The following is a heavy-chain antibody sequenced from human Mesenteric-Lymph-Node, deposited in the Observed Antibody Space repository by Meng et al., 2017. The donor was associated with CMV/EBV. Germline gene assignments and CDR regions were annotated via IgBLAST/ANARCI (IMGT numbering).Heavy chain of an antibody. J-gene: IGHJ6*02. V-gene: IGHV3-23*03. CDR3: AKGSGGIHGMDV. Sequence: GESLKISCAASGLSLSSDYITWVRQAPGKGLEWVSLIYSGGSTTYYADSVKGRFIISRDNSKNTLYLQMNSLRAEDTAVYYCAKGSGGIHGMDVWGQGTTVTVSS. CDR1: GLSLSSDY. CDR2: IYSGGSTT. D-gene: IGHD3-3*01.